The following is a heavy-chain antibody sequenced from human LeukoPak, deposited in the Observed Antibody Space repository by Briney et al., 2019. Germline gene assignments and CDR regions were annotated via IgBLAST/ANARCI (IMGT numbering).Heavy chain of an antibody. CDR2: ISSSGSTI. J-gene: IGHJ3*02. V-gene: IGHV3-11*04. CDR1: GFTFSDYH. Sequence: PGGSLRLSCAASGFTFSDYHMSWIRQAPGKGLEWVSYISSSGSTIYYADSVKGRFTISRDNAKNSLYLQMNSLRAEDTAVYYCARGAGRYFDWLLSPDAFDIWGQGTMVTVSS. CDR3: ARGAGRYFDWLLSPDAFDI. D-gene: IGHD3-9*01.